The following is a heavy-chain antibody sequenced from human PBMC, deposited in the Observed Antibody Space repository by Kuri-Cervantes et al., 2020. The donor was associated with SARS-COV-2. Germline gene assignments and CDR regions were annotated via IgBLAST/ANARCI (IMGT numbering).Heavy chain of an antibody. J-gene: IGHJ4*02. D-gene: IGHD1-26*01. CDR1: GFTFSSYG. CDR2: IRYDGSDK. V-gene: IGHV3-30*02. Sequence: GGSLRLSCVPSGFTFSSYGMNWVRQAPGKGLEWVSFIRYDGSDKYYADSVKGRFTISRDSYKNTLYLQMNSLRAEDTAVYYCAKGSDTWASHIDNWGQGTLVTVSS. CDR3: AKGSDTWASHIDN.